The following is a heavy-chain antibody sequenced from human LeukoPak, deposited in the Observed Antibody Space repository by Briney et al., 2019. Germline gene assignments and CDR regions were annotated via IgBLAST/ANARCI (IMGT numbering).Heavy chain of an antibody. CDR3: ARQISDYYYYYIDV. V-gene: IGHV4-39*01. CDR2: IYYSGTT. CDR1: GGSISSSNYY. Sequence: PSETLSLICSVSGGSISSSNYYWGWIRQPPGKGLEWIGTIYYSGTTYYNPSLESRVTISEDMSKNQFSLTLRSVTAADTAVYYCARQISDYYYYYIDVWGPRTTVTVSS. D-gene: IGHD3-10*01. J-gene: IGHJ6*03.